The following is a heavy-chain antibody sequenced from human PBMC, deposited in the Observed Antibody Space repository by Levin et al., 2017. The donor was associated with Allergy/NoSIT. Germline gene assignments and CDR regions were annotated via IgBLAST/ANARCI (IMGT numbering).Heavy chain of an antibody. D-gene: IGHD6-13*01. Sequence: SCAASGFTFSSYGMHWVRQAPGKGLEWVAVISYDGSNKYYADSVKGRFTISRDNSKNTLYLQMNSLRAEDTAVYYCAKDSSETAAGIWYFDLWGRGTLVTVSS. CDR3: AKDSSETAAGIWYFDL. J-gene: IGHJ2*01. CDR2: ISYDGSNK. V-gene: IGHV3-30*18. CDR1: GFTFSSYG.